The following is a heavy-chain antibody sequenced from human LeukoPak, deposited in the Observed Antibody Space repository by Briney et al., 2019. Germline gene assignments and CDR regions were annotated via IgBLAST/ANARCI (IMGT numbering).Heavy chain of an antibody. V-gene: IGHV1-46*01. CDR2: INPSGGST. J-gene: IGHJ4*02. D-gene: IGHD6-19*01. Sequence: GASVKVSCKPSGYTFTGYYMHWVRQAPGQGLEWMGIINPSGGSTSYAQKFQGRVTMTRDTSTSTVYMELSSLRSEDTAVYYCARDPPYSSGWHPFDYWGQGTLVTVSS. CDR1: GYTFTGYY. CDR3: ARDPPYSSGWHPFDY.